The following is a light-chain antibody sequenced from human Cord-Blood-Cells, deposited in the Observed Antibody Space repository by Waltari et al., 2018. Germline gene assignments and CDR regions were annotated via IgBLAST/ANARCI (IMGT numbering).Light chain of an antibody. CDR1: QSVLYSSNNKNY. CDR2: WAS. V-gene: IGKV4-1*01. CDR3: QQYYSTPWT. J-gene: IGKJ1*01. Sequence: DIVMTQSPDSLAVSLGERATINCQSSQSVLYSSNNKNYLAWYQQKPGQPPKLLSYWASTPESGVPDRFSGSGSGTDFTLTISSLQAEDVAVYYCQQYYSTPWTFGQGTKVEIK.